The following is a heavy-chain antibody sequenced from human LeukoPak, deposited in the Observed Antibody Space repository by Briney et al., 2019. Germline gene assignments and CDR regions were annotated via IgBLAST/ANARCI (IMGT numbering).Heavy chain of an antibody. CDR3: AREADETGTTAWFDP. V-gene: IGHV3-30-3*01. CDR1: GFTFSSYA. D-gene: IGHD1-7*01. J-gene: IGHJ5*02. CDR2: ISYDGSNK. Sequence: GVSLRLSCAASGFTFSSYAMHWVRQAPGKGLEWVAVISYDGSNKYYADSVKGRFTISRDNSKNTLYLQMNSLRAEDTAVYYCAREADETGTTAWFDPWGQGTLVTVSS.